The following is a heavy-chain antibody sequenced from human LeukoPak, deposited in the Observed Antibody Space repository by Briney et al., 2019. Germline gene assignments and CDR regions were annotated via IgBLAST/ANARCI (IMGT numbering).Heavy chain of an antibody. J-gene: IGHJ6*03. CDR2: IWYDGSNK. V-gene: IGHV3-33*01. Sequence: PGRSLRLPCAASGFTFSSYGMHWVRQAPGKGLEWVAVIWYDGSNKYYADSVKGRFTISRDNSKNTLYLQMNSLRAEDTAVYYCARDGSGTRYYYMDVWGKGTTVTVSS. CDR1: GFTFSSYG. D-gene: IGHD3-10*01. CDR3: ARDGSGTRYYYMDV.